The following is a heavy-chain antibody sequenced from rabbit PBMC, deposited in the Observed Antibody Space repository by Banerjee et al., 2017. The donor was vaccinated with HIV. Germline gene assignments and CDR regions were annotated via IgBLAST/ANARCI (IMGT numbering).Heavy chain of an antibody. D-gene: IGHD6-1*01. CDR3: ARDALYAGYAGYGYAPIYYFNL. V-gene: IGHV1S40*01. CDR2: IYGGSSDNT. CDR1: GFSFSGSYY. Sequence: QSLEESGGDLVKPEGSLTLTCTASGFSFSGSYYICWVRQAPGKGLEWIACIYGGSSDNTYYADWAKGRFTISKSSSTTVTLQVTSLTAADTATYFCARDALYAGYAGYGYAPIYYFNLWGPGTLVTVS. J-gene: IGHJ4*01.